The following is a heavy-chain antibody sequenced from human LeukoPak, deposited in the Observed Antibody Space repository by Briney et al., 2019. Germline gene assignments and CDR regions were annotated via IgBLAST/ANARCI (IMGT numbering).Heavy chain of an antibody. CDR1: GGSISRGDYY. J-gene: IGHJ3*02. D-gene: IGHD3-10*01. Sequence: PSETLSLTCTVSGGSISRGDYYWSWLRQPPGKGLEWIGYIYYSGSTYYNPSLKSRVTISVDTSKNQFSLKLSSVTAADTAVYYCASYAFGDPNDAFDIWGQGTMVTVSS. V-gene: IGHV4-30-4*01. CDR3: ASYAFGDPNDAFDI. CDR2: IYYSGST.